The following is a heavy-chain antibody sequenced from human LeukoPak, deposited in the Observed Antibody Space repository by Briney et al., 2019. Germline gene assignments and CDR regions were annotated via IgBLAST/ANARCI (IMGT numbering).Heavy chain of an antibody. CDR1: GFTFSSYW. V-gene: IGHV3-23*01. Sequence: GGSLRLSCAASGFTFSSYWMSWVRQAPGKGLEWVSSIGGSGGTTYYADSVQGRFTISRDNSKNTLYPQMNSLSAEDTAVYYCAKDLSWFGGSLATFGYWGQGTLATVSS. J-gene: IGHJ4*02. CDR3: AKDLSWFGGSLATFGY. D-gene: IGHD3-10*01. CDR2: IGGSGGTT.